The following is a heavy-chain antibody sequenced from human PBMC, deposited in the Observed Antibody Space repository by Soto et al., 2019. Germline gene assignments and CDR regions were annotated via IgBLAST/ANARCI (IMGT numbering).Heavy chain of an antibody. CDR2: IYYSGST. CDR1: GGSISSYY. V-gene: IGHV4-59*01. D-gene: IGHD2-2*01. CDR3: ARGYCSSTSCYPYYGMDV. J-gene: IGHJ6*02. Sequence: SETLSLTCTVSGGSISSYYWIWIRQPPGKGLEWIGYIYYSGSTNYNPSLKSRVTISVDTSKNQFSLKLSSVTAADTAVYYCARGYCSSTSCYPYYGMDVWGQGTTVTVSS.